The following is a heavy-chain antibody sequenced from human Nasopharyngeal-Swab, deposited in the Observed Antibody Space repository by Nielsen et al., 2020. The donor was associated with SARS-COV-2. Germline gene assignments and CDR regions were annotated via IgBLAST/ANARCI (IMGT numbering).Heavy chain of an antibody. J-gene: IGHJ4*02. D-gene: IGHD2-2*01. CDR3: AKDRSLYCSSTSCSKKFDS. CDR1: GFTFSSYA. Sequence: GESLKISCAASGFTFSSYAMSWVRQAPGKGLEWVSAISGNGGTTYYADSVKGRFTISRDNSKNTLYLQMNSLRAEDTAVYYCAKDRSLYCSSTSCSKKFDSWGQGTLVTVSS. CDR2: ISGNGGTT. V-gene: IGHV3-23*01.